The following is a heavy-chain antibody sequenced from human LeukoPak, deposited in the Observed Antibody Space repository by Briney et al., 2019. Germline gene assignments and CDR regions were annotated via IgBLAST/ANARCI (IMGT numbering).Heavy chain of an antibody. D-gene: IGHD3-10*01. J-gene: IGHJ4*02. Sequence: SETLSLTCAVSGYSISSSNWWGWIRQPPGKGREWIGYIYYSGSTYYNPSLKSRVTMSVDTSKNQFSLKLSSVTAVDTAVYYCARITMVRGVPYFDYWGQGTLVTVSS. CDR3: ARITMVRGVPYFDY. CDR2: IYYSGST. V-gene: IGHV4-28*01. CDR1: GYSISSSNW.